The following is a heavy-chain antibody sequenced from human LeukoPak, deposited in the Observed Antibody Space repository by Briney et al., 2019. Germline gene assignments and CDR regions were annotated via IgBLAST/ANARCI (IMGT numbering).Heavy chain of an antibody. V-gene: IGHV3-7*05. CDR2: IKRDGSEK. J-gene: IGHJ6*02. D-gene: IGHD5-18*01. CDR3: APMAADTAMVGMDV. Sequence: GGSLRLSCAASGFTFSNYWMSWVREAPGKGLEWVANIKRDGSEKYYVDSVKGRFTISRDNAKNSLYLQMNSLRAADTAVYYCAPMAADTAMVGMDVWGQGTEVTVSS. CDR1: GFTFSNYW.